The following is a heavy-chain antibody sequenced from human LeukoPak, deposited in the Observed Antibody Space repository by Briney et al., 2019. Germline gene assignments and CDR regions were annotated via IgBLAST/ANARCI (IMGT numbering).Heavy chain of an antibody. CDR3: ARQAGSYLSYFDY. D-gene: IGHD1-26*01. V-gene: IGHV4-39*01. J-gene: IGHJ4*02. CDR2: IYYSGST. CDR1: GGSISSSNYY. Sequence: PSETLSLTCTVSGGSISSSNYYWGWIRQPPGKGLEWIGSIYYSGSTYYNPSLKSRVTISVDTSKNQFSLQLSSVTAADTAVYYCARQAGSYLSYFDYWGQGTLVTVSS.